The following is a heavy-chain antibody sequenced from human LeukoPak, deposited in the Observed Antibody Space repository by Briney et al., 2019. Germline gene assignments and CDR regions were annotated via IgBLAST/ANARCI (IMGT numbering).Heavy chain of an antibody. CDR3: ARDPHYGDPYYFDY. V-gene: IGHV1-69*04. CDR2: IIPILGIA. Sequence: ASVKVSCKASGGTFSSYAISWVRQAPGQGLEWMGRIIPILGIANYAQKFQGRVTITADKSTSTAYMELSSLRSEDTAVYYCARDPHYGDPYYFDYWGQGTLVIVSS. CDR1: GGTFSSYA. D-gene: IGHD4-17*01. J-gene: IGHJ4*02.